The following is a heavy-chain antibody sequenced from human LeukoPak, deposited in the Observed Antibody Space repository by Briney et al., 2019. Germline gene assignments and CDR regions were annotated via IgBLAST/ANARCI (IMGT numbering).Heavy chain of an antibody. CDR2: VDPEEGET. CDR1: GYTFSDSY. D-gene: IGHD3-22*01. Sequence: GATGKISCKASGYTFSDSYIHWVQQAPGKGFEWVGLVDPEEGETTYGDNFRGRITITTDTSTDTTYLELSSLRSDDTAVYYCAAESVAVSSGYILDLWGQGTVVAVSS. V-gene: IGHV1-69-2*01. CDR3: AAESVAVSSGYILDL. J-gene: IGHJ5*02.